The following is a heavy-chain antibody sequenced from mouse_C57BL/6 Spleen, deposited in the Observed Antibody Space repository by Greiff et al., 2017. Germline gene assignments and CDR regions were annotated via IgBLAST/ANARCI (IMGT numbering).Heavy chain of an antibody. D-gene: IGHD2-3*01. J-gene: IGHJ2*01. CDR1: GYTFTSYW. Sequence: QVQLQQPGAELVKPGASVKMSCKASGYTFTSYWITWVKQRPGQGLEWIGDIYPGSGSTNYNEKFKSKATLTVDTSSSTAYMQLSSLTSEDSAVYYCARSYDGYYGNYFDYWGQGTTLTVSS. CDR3: ARSYDGYYGNYFDY. CDR2: IYPGSGST. V-gene: IGHV1-55*01.